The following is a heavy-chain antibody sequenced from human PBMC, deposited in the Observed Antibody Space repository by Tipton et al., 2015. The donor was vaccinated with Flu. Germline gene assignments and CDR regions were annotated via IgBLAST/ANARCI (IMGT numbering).Heavy chain of an antibody. V-gene: IGHV3-48*03. CDR3: ARDERYIGDGFNYDYYYGMDV. D-gene: IGHD5-24*01. CDR2: INSRSTTI. CDR1: GFTFSSYE. Sequence: SLRLSCAASGFTFSSYEMNWVRQAPGRGLEWLSYINSRSTTIYYADSVRGRFTISRDNAKNSLFLQMDSLRAEDTAVYYCARDERYIGDGFNYDYYYGMDVWGQGTTVTVSS. J-gene: IGHJ6*02.